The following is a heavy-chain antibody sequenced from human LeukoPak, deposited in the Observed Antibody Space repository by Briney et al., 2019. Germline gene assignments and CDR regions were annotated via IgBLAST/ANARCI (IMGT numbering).Heavy chain of an antibody. CDR2: IIPIFGTA. CDR1: GGTFSSYA. D-gene: IGHD2-2*02. Sequence: GASVKVSCKASGGTFSSYAISWVRQAPGQGLEWMGGIIPIFGTANYAQKFQGRVTITTDESTSTAYMELSSLRSEDTAVYYCGGCSSTSCYTHYYCYMDVWGKGTTVTVSS. CDR3: GGCSSTSCYTHYYCYMDV. J-gene: IGHJ6*03. V-gene: IGHV1-69*05.